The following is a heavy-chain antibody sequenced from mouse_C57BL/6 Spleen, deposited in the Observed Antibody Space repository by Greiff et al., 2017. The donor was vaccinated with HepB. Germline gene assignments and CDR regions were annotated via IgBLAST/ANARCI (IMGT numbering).Heavy chain of an antibody. CDR3: ATHYYGSSYPYYFDY. V-gene: IGHV1-59*01. Sequence: QVQLQQPGAELVRPGTSVKLSCKASGYTFTSYWMHWVKQRPGQGLEWIGVIDPSDSYTNYNQKFKGKATLTVDTSSSTAYMQLSSLTSEDSAVYYGATHYYGSSYPYYFDYWGQGTTLTVSS. J-gene: IGHJ2*01. CDR1: GYTFTSYW. D-gene: IGHD1-1*01. CDR2: IDPSDSYT.